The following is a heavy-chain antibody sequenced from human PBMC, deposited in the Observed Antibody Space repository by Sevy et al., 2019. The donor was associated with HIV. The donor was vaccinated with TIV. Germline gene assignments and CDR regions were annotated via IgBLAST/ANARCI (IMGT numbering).Heavy chain of an antibody. V-gene: IGHV3-72*01. CDR3: ARVTAVADLYFDY. D-gene: IGHD6-19*01. CDR2: IRNKANSHTT. Sequence: AGSLRLSCAASGFTFSDDYMDWVLQAPGKELEWVGRIRNKANSHTTEYAASVKGRFTISRDDSKNSLYLQMNSLKTEDTAVYYCARVTAVADLYFDYWGQGTLVTVSS. CDR1: GFTFSDDY. J-gene: IGHJ4*02.